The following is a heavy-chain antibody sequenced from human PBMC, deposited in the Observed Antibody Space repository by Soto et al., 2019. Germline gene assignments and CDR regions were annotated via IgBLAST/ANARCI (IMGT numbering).Heavy chain of an antibody. D-gene: IGHD3-10*01. CDR3: ARAGGLLWFGEPPYFDP. V-gene: IGHV4-59*01. J-gene: IGHJ5*02. CDR2: IYYSGST. CDR1: GGSISSYY. Sequence: KPSETLSLTCTVSGGSISSYYWSWIRQPPGKGLEWIGYIYYSGSTNYNPSLKSRVTISVDTSKNQFSLKLSSVTAADTAVYYCARAGGLLWFGEPPYFDPWGQGTLVTVSS.